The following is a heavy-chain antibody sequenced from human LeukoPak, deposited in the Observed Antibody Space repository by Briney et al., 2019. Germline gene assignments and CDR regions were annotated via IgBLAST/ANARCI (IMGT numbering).Heavy chain of an antibody. J-gene: IGHJ4*02. V-gene: IGHV4-39*01. Sequence: SETLSLTCTVSGGSISSSRHSWGWIRQPTGKGLEWIGTISYSGSTYYNPSLKSRVTISVDTSQNQFSLRLTSVTAADTAVYYCARVGFGGYSYGYVDFWGQGTLLTVSS. CDR1: GGSISSSRHS. CDR3: ARVGFGGYSYGYVDF. D-gene: IGHD5-18*01. CDR2: ISYSGST.